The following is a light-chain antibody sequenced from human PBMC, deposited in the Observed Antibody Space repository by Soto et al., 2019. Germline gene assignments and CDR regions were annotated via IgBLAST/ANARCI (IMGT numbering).Light chain of an antibody. J-gene: IGKJ4*01. Sequence: DIQMTQSPSTLSAFVGDRVTITCRASQNMNSWLAWYQQKPGKAPNLLIYKASNLESGAPSRFSGSGSGTEFTLTISSLQPDDFATYYCQQYHRSPVTFGGGTKVEIK. CDR1: QNMNSW. V-gene: IGKV1-5*03. CDR2: KAS. CDR3: QQYHRSPVT.